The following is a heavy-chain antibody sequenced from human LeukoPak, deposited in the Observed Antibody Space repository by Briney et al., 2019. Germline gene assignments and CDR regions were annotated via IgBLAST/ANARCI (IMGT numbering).Heavy chain of an antibody. CDR2: FKTDGSTT. V-gene: IGHV3-74*01. CDR3: ARSTSQGFDY. CDR1: GFTFNSYW. J-gene: IGHJ4*02. Sequence: VGSLRLSCADSGFTFNSYWMHWVRQAPGKGLVWVSLFKTDGSTTRYADSVKGRFTISRDNAKNTLYLQMNSLRAEDTAVYYCARSTSQGFDYWGQGTPVIVSS.